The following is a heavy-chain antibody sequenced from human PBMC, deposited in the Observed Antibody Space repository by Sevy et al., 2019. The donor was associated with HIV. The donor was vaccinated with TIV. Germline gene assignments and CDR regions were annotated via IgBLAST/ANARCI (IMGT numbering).Heavy chain of an antibody. D-gene: IGHD3-22*01. V-gene: IGHV3-30*18. CDR2: ISYDGSNK. CDR3: AKSRITMIVVVITLDAFDI. Sequence: GGSLRLSCAASGFTFSSYGMHWVRQAPGKGLEWVAVISYDGSNKYYADSVKGRFTISRDNSKNTLYLQMNSLRAEDTAVYYCAKSRITMIVVVITLDAFDIWGQGTMVTVSS. CDR1: GFTFSSYG. J-gene: IGHJ3*02.